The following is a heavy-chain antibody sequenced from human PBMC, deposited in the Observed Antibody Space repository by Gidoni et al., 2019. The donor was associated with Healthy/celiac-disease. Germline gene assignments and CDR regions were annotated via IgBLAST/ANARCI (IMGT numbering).Heavy chain of an antibody. V-gene: IGHV4-39*01. CDR1: GGSISSSSYY. D-gene: IGHD4-4*01. CDR2: IYYSGST. Sequence: QLQLQESGPGLVKPSETLSLTCTVSGGSISSSSYYWGWIRQPPGKGLEWIGSIYYSGSTYYNPSLKSRVTISGDTSKNQFSLKLSSVTAADTAVYYCARSVPDYSKNWFDPWGQGTLVTVSS. J-gene: IGHJ5*02. CDR3: ARSVPDYSKNWFDP.